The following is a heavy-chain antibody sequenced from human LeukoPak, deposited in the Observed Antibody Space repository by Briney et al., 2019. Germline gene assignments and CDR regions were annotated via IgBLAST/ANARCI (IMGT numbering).Heavy chain of an antibody. D-gene: IGHD5-18*01. Sequence: GGSLRLSCAASGFNFASNWMHWVRQAPGTGLVWVSRINGDGSSTSYADFVKGRFTISRDNAKNTLYLQMNSLRAEETAIYYCARDKGYSIDQWGQGTLVTVSS. J-gene: IGHJ5*02. CDR2: INGDGSST. CDR1: GFNFASNW. V-gene: IGHV3-74*01. CDR3: ARDKGYSIDQ.